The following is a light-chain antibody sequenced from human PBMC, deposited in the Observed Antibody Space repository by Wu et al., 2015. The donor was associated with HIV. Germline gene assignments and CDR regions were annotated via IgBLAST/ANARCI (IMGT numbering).Light chain of an antibody. CDR2: KAS. J-gene: IGKJ1*01. V-gene: IGKV1-5*03. Sequence: DIQMTQSPSTLSASVGDRVTITCRASQCISSWLAWYQQKPGKAPKLLIHKASSLESGVPSRFSGSGSGTEFSLIISSLTPDDFAIYYCQQYNSYPVTFGQGTKVEIK. CDR3: QQYNSYPVT. CDR1: QCISSW.